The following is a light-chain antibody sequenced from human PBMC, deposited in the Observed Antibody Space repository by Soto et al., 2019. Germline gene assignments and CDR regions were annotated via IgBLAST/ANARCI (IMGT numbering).Light chain of an antibody. J-gene: IGKJ2*01. Sequence: VVLTHSPGTLSLSPGERATLSCRASENINSNYLAWYQQKPGQAPRLLIYGASSRATGIPDRFSGSGSGTDFTLTISILEPEDLAVYYCQQYGRAPRTFGQGTKLEIK. CDR2: GAS. CDR1: ENINSNY. CDR3: QQYGRAPRT. V-gene: IGKV3-20*01.